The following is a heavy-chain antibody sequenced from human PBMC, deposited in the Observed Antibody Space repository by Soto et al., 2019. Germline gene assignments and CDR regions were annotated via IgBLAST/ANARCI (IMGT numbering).Heavy chain of an antibody. J-gene: IGHJ4*02. D-gene: IGHD5-12*01. Sequence: PSETLSLTCAVSGGSISSSNWWSWVRQPPGKGLEWIGEIYHSGSTNYNPSLKSRVTISVDKSKNQFSLKLSSVTAADTAVYYCASIPVRDGYNYPKTFFDYWGQGTLVTVSS. CDR3: ASIPVRDGYNYPKTFFDY. CDR1: GGSISSSNW. CDR2: IYHSGST. V-gene: IGHV4-4*02.